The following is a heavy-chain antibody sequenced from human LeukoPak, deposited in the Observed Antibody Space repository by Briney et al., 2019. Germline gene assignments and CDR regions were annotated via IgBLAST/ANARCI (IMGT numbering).Heavy chain of an antibody. CDR1: GGTFSSYA. J-gene: IGHJ5*02. CDR2: IIPIFGTA. V-gene: IGHV1-69*13. Sequence: ASVKVSRKASGGTFSSYAISWVRQAPGQGLEWMGGIIPIFGTANYAQKFQGRVTITADESTSTAYMELSSLRSEDTAVYYCARGRIAVTGRDWFDPWGQGTLVTVSS. CDR3: ARGRIAVTGRDWFDP. D-gene: IGHD6-19*01.